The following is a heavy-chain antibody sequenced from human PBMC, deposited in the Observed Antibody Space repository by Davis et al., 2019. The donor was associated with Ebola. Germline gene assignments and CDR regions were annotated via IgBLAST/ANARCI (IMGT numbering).Heavy chain of an antibody. Sequence: GGSLRLSCAASGFTFSSNSMNWVRQAPGKGLEWVAVISYDGSNKYYADSVKGRFTISRDNSKNTLYLQMNSLRAEDTAVYYCAKVFHGYWGQGTLVTVSS. CDR3: AKVFHGY. D-gene: IGHD3-10*02. CDR2: ISYDGSNK. V-gene: IGHV3-30*18. J-gene: IGHJ4*02. CDR1: GFTFSSNS.